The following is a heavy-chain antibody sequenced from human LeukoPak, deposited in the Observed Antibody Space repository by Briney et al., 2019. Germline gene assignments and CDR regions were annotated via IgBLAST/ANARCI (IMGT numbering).Heavy chain of an antibody. V-gene: IGHV4-4*02. J-gene: IGHJ4*02. CDR1: GGSIISSNG. D-gene: IGHD2-2*01. CDR3: ARVSNSTSFDY. Sequence: PSETLSLTCAASGGSIISSNGRNWVRQPPGKGLEWIGEIYHSGSINYNPSLKSRVTISVDKSKNHFSLKLSSVTAADTAVYYCARVSNSTSFDYWGQGALVTVSS. CDR2: IYHSGSI.